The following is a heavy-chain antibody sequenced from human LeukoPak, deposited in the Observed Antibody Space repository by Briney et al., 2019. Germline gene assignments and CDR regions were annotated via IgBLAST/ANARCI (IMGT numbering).Heavy chain of an antibody. CDR2: IYYSGST. Sequence: PSETLSLTCTVSGGSISSSSYYWGWIRQPPGKGLEWIGSIYYSGSTYYNPSLKSRVTISVDTSKNQFSLKLSSVTAADTAVYYCARDPRLKKYSSSWYYYYGMDVWGQGTTVTVSS. CDR3: ARDPRLKKYSSSWYYYYGMDV. D-gene: IGHD6-13*01. J-gene: IGHJ6*02. CDR1: GGSISSSSYY. V-gene: IGHV4-39*07.